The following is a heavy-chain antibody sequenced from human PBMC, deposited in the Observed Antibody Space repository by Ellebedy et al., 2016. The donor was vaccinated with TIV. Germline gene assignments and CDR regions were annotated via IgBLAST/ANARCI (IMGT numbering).Heavy chain of an antibody. CDR1: GFSLSNARMC. D-gene: IGHD6-19*01. CDR2: IDWDDDK. CDR3: ARIRIAVAGYGMDV. V-gene: IGHV2-70*11. Sequence: SGPTLVKPTETLTLTCTVSGFSLSNARMCVSWIRQPPGKALEWLARIDWDDDKYYSTSLKTRLTISKDTSKNQVVLTMTNMDPVDTATYYCARIRIAVAGYGMDVWGQGTTVTVSS. J-gene: IGHJ6*02.